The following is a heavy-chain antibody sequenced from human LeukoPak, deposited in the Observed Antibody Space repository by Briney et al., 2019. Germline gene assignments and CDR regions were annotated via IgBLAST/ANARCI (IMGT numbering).Heavy chain of an antibody. J-gene: IGHJ6*02. Sequence: SVKVSCKASGGTFSSYAISWVRQAPGQGLEWMGGIIPIFGTANYAQKFQGRVTITADESTSIAYMELSSLRSEDTAVYYCADGSRRDYYYGMDVWGQGTTVTVSS. CDR1: GGTFSSYA. D-gene: IGHD2-2*01. V-gene: IGHV1-69*13. CDR3: ADGSRRDYYYGMDV. CDR2: IIPIFGTA.